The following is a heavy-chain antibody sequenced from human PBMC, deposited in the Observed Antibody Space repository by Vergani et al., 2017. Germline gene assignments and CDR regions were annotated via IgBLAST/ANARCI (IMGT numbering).Heavy chain of an antibody. D-gene: IGHD4-17*01. V-gene: IGHV4-59*01. J-gene: IGHJ4*02. Sequence: QVQLQESGPGLVKPSETLSLTCTVSGGSISSYYWSWIRQPPGKGLEWIGYIYYSGSTNYNPSLKSRVTISVDTSKNQFSLKLSSVTAADTAVYYCARVRPDQNFDYWGQGTLVTVSS. CDR3: ARVRPDQNFDY. CDR2: IYYSGST. CDR1: GGSISSYY.